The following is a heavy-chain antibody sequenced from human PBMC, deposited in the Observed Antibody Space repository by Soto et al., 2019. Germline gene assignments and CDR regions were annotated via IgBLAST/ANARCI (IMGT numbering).Heavy chain of an antibody. CDR1: GGSISSGGYY. CDR2: IYYSGST. J-gene: IGHJ4*02. D-gene: IGHD3-9*01. Sequence: SETLSLTCTVSGGSISSGGYYWSWIRQHPGKGLEWIGYIYYSGSTYYNPSLKSRVTISVDTSKNQFSLKLSSVTAADTAVYYCAHALRYDILTGYYPLINWGQGTLVTVSS. V-gene: IGHV4-31*03. CDR3: AHALRYDILTGYYPLIN.